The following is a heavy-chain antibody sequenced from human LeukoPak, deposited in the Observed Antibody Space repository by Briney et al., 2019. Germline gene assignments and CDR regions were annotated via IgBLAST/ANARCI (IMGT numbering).Heavy chain of an antibody. Sequence: ASVKVSYKASGCTFTGYYMHWVRQAPGQGLEWMGWINPNSGGTNYAQKFQGRVTMTRDTSISTAYMELSRLRSDDTAVYYCARGGYNEKFQYYFDYWGQGTRVTVSS. CDR3: ARGGYNEKFQYYFDY. D-gene: IGHD5-24*01. V-gene: IGHV1-2*02. J-gene: IGHJ4*02. CDR2: INPNSGGT. CDR1: GCTFTGYY.